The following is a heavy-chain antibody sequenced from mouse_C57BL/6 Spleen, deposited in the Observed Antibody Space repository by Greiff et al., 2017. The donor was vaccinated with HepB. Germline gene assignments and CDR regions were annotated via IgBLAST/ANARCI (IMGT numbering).Heavy chain of an antibody. CDR3: TNYYGYAMDY. D-gene: IGHD1-1*01. CDR2: IDPETGGT. J-gene: IGHJ4*01. CDR1: GYTFTDYE. Sequence: VQLQQSGAELVRPGASVTLSCKASGYTFTDYEMHWVKQTPVHGLEWIGAIDPETGGTAYNQKFKGKAILTADKSSSTAYMELRGLTSEDSAVYYCTNYYGYAMDYWGQGTSVTVSS. V-gene: IGHV1-15*01.